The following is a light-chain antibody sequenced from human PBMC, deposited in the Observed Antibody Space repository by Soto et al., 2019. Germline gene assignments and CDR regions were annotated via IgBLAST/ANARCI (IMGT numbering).Light chain of an antibody. J-gene: IGLJ1*01. CDR1: SSDVGGYNY. CDR2: EVS. Sequence: QSVLTQPASVSGSPGQSITISCTGTSSDVGGYNYVSWYQQHPGKAPKLMIYEVSNRPSGVSNRFSGSKSGNTASLTISWLQAAEEDAYYCSSYTSSSTPYVFGTGTKLTVL. CDR3: SSYTSSSTPYV. V-gene: IGLV2-14*01.